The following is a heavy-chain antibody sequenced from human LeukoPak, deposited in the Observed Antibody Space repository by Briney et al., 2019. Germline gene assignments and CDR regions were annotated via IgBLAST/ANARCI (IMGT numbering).Heavy chain of an antibody. CDR2: ISSSSSTI. CDR1: GFTFSSYS. V-gene: IGHV3-48*01. Sequence: GGSLRLSXAASGFTFSSYSMNWVRQAPGKGLEWVSYISSSSSTIYYADSVKGRFTISRDNAKNSLYLQMNSLRAEDTAVYYCARVSSGSGSYRTLLSYWGQGTLVTVSS. CDR3: ARVSSGSGSYRTLLSY. D-gene: IGHD3-10*01. J-gene: IGHJ4*02.